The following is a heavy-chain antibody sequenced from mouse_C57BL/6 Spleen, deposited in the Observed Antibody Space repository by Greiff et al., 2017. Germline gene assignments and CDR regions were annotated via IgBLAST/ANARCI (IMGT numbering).Heavy chain of an antibody. Sequence: QVQLQQSGPELVKPGASVKISCKASGYAFSSSWMNWVKQRPGKGLEWIGRIYPGDGDTNYNGKFKGKATLTADKSSSTAYMQLSSLTSEDSAVYFCARAEDGYPHYAMDYWGQGTSVTVSS. CDR1: GYAFSSSW. V-gene: IGHV1-82*01. CDR2: IYPGDGDT. J-gene: IGHJ4*01. D-gene: IGHD2-3*01. CDR3: ARAEDGYPHYAMDY.